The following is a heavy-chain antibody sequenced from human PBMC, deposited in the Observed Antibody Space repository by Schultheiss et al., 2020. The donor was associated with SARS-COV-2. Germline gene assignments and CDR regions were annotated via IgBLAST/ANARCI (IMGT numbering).Heavy chain of an antibody. D-gene: IGHD2-2*02. J-gene: IGHJ6*03. Sequence: SQTLSLTCAVYGGSFSGYYWSWIRQPPGKGLEWIGEINHSGSTNYNPSLKSRVTISVDTSKNQFSLKLSSVTAADTAVYYCARGGAARPVSTYMDVWGKGTTVTVSS. CDR2: INHSGST. V-gene: IGHV4-34*01. CDR1: GGSFSGYY. CDR3: ARGGAARPVSTYMDV.